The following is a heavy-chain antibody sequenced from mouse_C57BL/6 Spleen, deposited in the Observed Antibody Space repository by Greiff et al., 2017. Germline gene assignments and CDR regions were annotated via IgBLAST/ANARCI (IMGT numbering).Heavy chain of an antibody. V-gene: IGHV1-82*01. J-gene: IGHJ2*01. D-gene: IGHD2-1*01. CDR1: GYAFSSSW. CDR3: AEDYGNYGDY. CDR2: IYPGDGDT. Sequence: QVQLQQSGPELVKPGASVKISCKASGYAFSSSWMNWVKQRPGKGLEWIGRIYPGDGDTNYNGKFKGKATLTADKSSSTAYMQLSSLTSEVSAVYFCAEDYGNYGDYWGQGTTLTVSS.